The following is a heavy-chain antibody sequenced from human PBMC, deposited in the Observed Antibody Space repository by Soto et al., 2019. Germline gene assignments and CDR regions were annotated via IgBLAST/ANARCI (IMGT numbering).Heavy chain of an antibody. CDR1: GGSISSYY. V-gene: IGHV4-59*08. Sequence: QVQLQESGPGLVKPSETLSLTCTVSGGSISSYYWSWIRQPPGKGLEWIGYIYYSGSTNYNPSLKSRVTISVDTSKNQSSLKLSSVTAADTAVYYCARHVVTVTTPGWFDPWGQGTLVTVSS. CDR3: ARHVVTVTTPGWFDP. J-gene: IGHJ5*02. CDR2: IYYSGST. D-gene: IGHD4-17*01.